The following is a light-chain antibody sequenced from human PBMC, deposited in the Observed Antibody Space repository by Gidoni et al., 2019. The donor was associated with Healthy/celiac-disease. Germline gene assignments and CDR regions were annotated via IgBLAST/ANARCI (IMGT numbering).Light chain of an antibody. CDR1: SSDVGGHTS. CDR3: SSYTSSSTVV. CDR2: EVS. V-gene: IGLV2-14*01. Sequence: QSALTHPASVSGSPGQSITIACTGTSSDVGGHTSVAWYQQHPGKPPKLMIYEVSNRPSGVSNRFSGSKSGNTASLTISGLQAEDEADYYCSSYTSSSTVVFVGGTKLTVL. J-gene: IGLJ2*01.